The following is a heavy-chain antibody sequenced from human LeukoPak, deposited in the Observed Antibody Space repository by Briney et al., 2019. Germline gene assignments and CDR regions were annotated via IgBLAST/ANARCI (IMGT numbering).Heavy chain of an antibody. D-gene: IGHD3-22*01. J-gene: IGHJ4*02. CDR2: IDPSDSYT. Sequence: GESLKISCKGSGYSFTSYWITWVRQMPGKGLEWMGRIDPSDSYTDYSPSFQGHVTISADKSINTAYLQWSSLKASDTAMYYCARQFRDSSGYYSYYFDYWGQGTLVTVSS. CDR3: ARQFRDSSGYYSYYFDY. CDR1: GYSFTSYW. V-gene: IGHV5-10-1*01.